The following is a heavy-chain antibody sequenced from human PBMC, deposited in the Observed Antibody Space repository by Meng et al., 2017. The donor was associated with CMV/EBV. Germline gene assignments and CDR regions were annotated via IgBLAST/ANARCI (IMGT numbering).Heavy chain of an antibody. CDR2: ISSSGSLI. Sequence: GESLKISCAASGFTFSDHEMNWVRQAPGKGLEWVSYISSSGSLIYYSDSVKGRFTNSRDNAKSSLYLQMNNLRVEDTVVYYCARETTDAFDIWGQGTLVTVSS. J-gene: IGHJ3*02. D-gene: IGHD4-11*01. CDR3: ARETTDAFDI. V-gene: IGHV3-48*03. CDR1: GFTFSDHE.